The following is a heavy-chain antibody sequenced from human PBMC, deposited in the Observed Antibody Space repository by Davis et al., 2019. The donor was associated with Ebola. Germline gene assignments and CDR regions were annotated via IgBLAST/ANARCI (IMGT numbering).Heavy chain of an antibody. J-gene: IGHJ4*02. CDR1: GFTFSDYY. Sequence: GESLKISCAASGFTFSDYYMSWIRQAPGKGLEWVSYISSSGSTIYYADSVKGRFTISRDNAKNSLYLQMNSLRDEDTAVYYCARIPKVITMVRGVHFDYWGQGTLVTVSS. V-gene: IGHV3-11*04. CDR2: ISSSGSTI. CDR3: ARIPKVITMVRGVHFDY. D-gene: IGHD3-10*01.